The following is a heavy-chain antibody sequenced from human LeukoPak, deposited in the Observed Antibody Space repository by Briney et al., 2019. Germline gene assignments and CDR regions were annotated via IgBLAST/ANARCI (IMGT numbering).Heavy chain of an antibody. CDR3: ARDQYSSSSTFDY. CDR2: INPNSGGT. Sequence: ASVKVSCKASGYTFTSYDINWVRQAPGQGLEWMGWINPNSGGTNYAQKFQGRVTMTRDTSISTAYMELSRLRSDDTAVYYCARDQYSSSSTFDYWGQGTLVTVSS. V-gene: IGHV1-2*02. D-gene: IGHD6-6*01. J-gene: IGHJ4*02. CDR1: GYTFTSYD.